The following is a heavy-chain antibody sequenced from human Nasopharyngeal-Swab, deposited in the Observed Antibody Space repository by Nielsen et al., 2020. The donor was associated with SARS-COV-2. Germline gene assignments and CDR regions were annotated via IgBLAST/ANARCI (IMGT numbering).Heavy chain of an antibody. CDR2: ISSSSSYI. V-gene: IGHV3-21*01. D-gene: IGHD3-3*01. CDR1: GFTFSSYS. J-gene: IGHJ6*01. CDR3: ARGVEVGVPYYYYGMDV. Sequence: GGSLRLSCAASGFTFSSYSMNWVRQAPGKGLEWVSSISSSSSYIYYADSVKGRFTISRDNAKNSLYLQMNSLRAEDTAVYYCARGVEVGVPYYYYGMDVWGKGPRSPSPQ.